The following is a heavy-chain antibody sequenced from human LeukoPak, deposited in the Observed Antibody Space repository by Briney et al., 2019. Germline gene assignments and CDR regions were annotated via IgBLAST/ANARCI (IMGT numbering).Heavy chain of an antibody. CDR1: GSTFSTNA. CDR2: ISGSGAST. J-gene: IGHJ4*02. V-gene: IGHV3-23*01. D-gene: IGHD1-26*01. CDR3: AKDVGKWESLHFFDY. Sequence: QPGGSLRLSCLTSGSTFSTNAMSWVRQAPGKGLEWISGISGSGASTYYADSVTGRFTISRDNSRNTLYLQMNSLRGDDTAVYYCAKDVGKWESLHFFDYWGQGTLVTVSS.